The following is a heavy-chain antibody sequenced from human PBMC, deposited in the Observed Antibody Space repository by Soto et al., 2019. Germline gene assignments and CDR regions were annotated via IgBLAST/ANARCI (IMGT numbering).Heavy chain of an antibody. CDR1: GDTYTTFD. V-gene: IGHV1-18*01. CDR2: IRVSNGDT. CDR3: ARDYSSASGANFDL. J-gene: IGHJ4*02. Sequence: QVQLVQSGAELKKLGASVKVSCKASGDTYTTFDVSWLRQVPGQGLEWMGWIRVSNGDTNYAQKFQGRVTMTTDTSTGTVFMDLRTLRPDDTALYYCARDYSSASGANFDLWGQGTLVTVSS. D-gene: IGHD6-19*01.